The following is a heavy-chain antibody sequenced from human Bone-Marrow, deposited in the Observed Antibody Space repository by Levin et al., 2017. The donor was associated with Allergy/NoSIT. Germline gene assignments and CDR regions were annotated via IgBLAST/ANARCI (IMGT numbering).Heavy chain of an antibody. V-gene: IGHV4-59*01. Sequence: SQTLSLTCTVSGASISNYYYWSWIRQSPRKGLEWIGYIYYTGNTNYNPSLESRVTMSIDTSKNQFSLILNSVTAADTAVYYCVRGQQLAYDWGQGTLVTVSS. CDR2: IYYTGNT. J-gene: IGHJ4*02. CDR1: GASISNYYY. CDR3: VRGQQLAYD. D-gene: IGHD6-13*01.